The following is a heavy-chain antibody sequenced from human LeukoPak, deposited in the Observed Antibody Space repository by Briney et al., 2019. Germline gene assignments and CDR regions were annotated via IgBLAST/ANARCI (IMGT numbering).Heavy chain of an antibody. CDR2: ISSSGSTI. J-gene: IGHJ4*02. V-gene: IGHV3-48*03. Sequence: GGSLRLSCAASGFTFSSYEMNWVRQAPGKGLEWVSYISSSGSTIYYADSVKGRFTISRDNAKSSLYLQMNSLRAEDTAVYYCARNTYGDYVRYFDYWGQGTLVTVSS. CDR3: ARNTYGDYVRYFDY. CDR1: GFTFSSYE. D-gene: IGHD4-17*01.